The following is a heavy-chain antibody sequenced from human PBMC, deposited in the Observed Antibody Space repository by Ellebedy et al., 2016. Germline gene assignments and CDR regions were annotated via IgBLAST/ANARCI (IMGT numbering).Heavy chain of an antibody. CDR2: TSPDGTM. Sequence: GGSLRLSCAASGFTVTTSYVSWVRQAPGKGLEWVSMTSPDGTMHYADYAKGRFTMSRDNSKNTLFFQMNSLTVDDTAVYFCADSGYSYAWGYWGQGTLVTVSS. CDR1: GFTVTTSY. CDR3: ADSGYSYAWGY. V-gene: IGHV3-53*01. J-gene: IGHJ4*02. D-gene: IGHD5-18*01.